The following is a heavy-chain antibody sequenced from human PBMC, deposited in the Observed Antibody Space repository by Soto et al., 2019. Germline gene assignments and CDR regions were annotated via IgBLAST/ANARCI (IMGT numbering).Heavy chain of an antibody. J-gene: IGHJ6*02. CDR1: GGSISSSSYY. CDR3: ARGYCISTSCYERGDYYYYGMDV. CDR2: IYYSGST. V-gene: IGHV4-39*01. D-gene: IGHD2-2*01. Sequence: PSETLSLTCTVSGGSISSSSYYWGWIRQPPGKGLERIGSIYYSGSTYYNPSLKSRVTISVDTSKNQFSLKLSSVTAADTAVYYCARGYCISTSCYERGDYYYYGMDVWGQGTTVTVSS.